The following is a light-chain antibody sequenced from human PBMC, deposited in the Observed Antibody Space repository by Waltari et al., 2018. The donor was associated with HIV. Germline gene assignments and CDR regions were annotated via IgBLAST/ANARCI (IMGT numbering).Light chain of an antibody. V-gene: IGKV3-15*01. J-gene: IGKJ3*01. CDR2: GAS. CDR3: QQYNSWPLT. Sequence: ETVITQSPGALSVSPGERVTLSCRDSQNVSTNLAWYQQKPSQPPRLLIYGASARATGGPARFSCSGSGTEFNLSIAALRSEDLAFYFCQQYNSWPLTFGPGSKVNIK. CDR1: QNVSTN.